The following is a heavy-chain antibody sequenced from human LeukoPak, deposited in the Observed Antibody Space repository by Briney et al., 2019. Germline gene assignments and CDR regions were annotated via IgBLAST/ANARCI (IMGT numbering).Heavy chain of an antibody. J-gene: IGHJ4*02. D-gene: IGHD3-22*01. CDR2: IYYSGST. Sequence: PSETLSLTCTVSGGSISSSSYYWGWIRQPPGKGLEWIGSIYYSGSTYYNPSLKSRVTISVDTSKNQFSLKLSSVTAADTAVYYCARRSYDGSGYYYFDYWGQGTLVTVSS. V-gene: IGHV4-39*01. CDR1: GGSISSSSYY. CDR3: ARRSYDGSGYYYFDY.